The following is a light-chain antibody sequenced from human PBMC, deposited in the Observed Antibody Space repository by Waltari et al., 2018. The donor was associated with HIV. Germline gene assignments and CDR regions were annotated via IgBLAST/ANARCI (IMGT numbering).Light chain of an antibody. V-gene: IGLV1-44*01. CDR3: AAWDDNLDAAL. CDR1: RSNIGRNA. CDR2: KNN. Sequence: HSALTQPPSASGTPGQSVTISCSGGRSNIGRNAVRWYPQVPGTAPKLLIYKNNQRPSGVPDRFSGSKSGTSASLAISGLQSEDEADYFCAAWDDNLDAALFGGGTKLTVL. J-gene: IGLJ2*01.